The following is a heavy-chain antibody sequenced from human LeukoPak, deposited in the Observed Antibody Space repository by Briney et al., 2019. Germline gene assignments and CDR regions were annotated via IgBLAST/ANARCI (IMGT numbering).Heavy chain of an antibody. V-gene: IGHV3-53*01. CDR3: AREKNEIVVTSYFFDY. Sequence: GGSLRLSCAASGFSVKTNYVGWVRQAPGKGLEWVSVIYDSGDTYYANSVKGRFTISRDTSKNTVYLQMNSLRVEDTAVYFCAREKNEIVVTSYFFDYWGQGTLVTVSS. CDR1: GFSVKTNY. D-gene: IGHD5-12*01. CDR2: IYDSGDT. J-gene: IGHJ4*02.